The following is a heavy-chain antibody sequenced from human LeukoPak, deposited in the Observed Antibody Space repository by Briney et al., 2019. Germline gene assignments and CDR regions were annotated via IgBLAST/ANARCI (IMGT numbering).Heavy chain of an antibody. J-gene: IGHJ4*02. CDR2: VWFDLSDA. Sequence: PGGCLRLSCAASGFIFSSYGMQWVRQAPGKGLEWVAVVWFDLSDAYYGYSVKGRFTISRDNAKNTVYLQMDSLRAEDTALYFCVRDFGTTRYYFDYWGQGTLVTVSS. CDR3: VRDFGTTRYYFDY. V-gene: IGHV3-33*01. D-gene: IGHD4-17*01. CDR1: GFIFSSYG.